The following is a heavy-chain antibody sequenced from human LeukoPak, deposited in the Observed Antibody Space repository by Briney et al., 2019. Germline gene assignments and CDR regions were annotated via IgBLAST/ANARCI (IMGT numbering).Heavy chain of an antibody. D-gene: IGHD2-15*01. CDR3: AKDLWSGGSCCDAFDI. V-gene: IGHV3-23*01. CDR2: ISGSGGST. J-gene: IGHJ3*02. CDR1: GFTFSSYA. Sequence: GGSLRLSCAASGFTFSSYAMSWVRQAPGKGLEWVSAISGSGGSTYYADSVKGRFTISRDNSKNTLYLQMNSLRVEDTAVYYCAKDLWSGGSCCDAFDIWGQGTMVTVSS.